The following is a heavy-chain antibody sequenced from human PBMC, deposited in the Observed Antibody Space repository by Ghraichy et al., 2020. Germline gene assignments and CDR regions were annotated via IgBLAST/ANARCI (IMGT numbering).Heavy chain of an antibody. D-gene: IGHD2-2*01. V-gene: IGHV3-64D*06. CDR3: VKEYCSSTSCLGWFDP. CDR1: GFTFSSYA. J-gene: IGHJ5*02. Sequence: LNISCSASGFTFSSYAMHWVRQAPGKGLEYVSAISSNGGSTYYADSVKGRFTISRDNSKNTLYLQMSSLRAEDTAVYYCVKEYCSSTSCLGWFDPWGQGTLVTVSS. CDR2: ISSNGGST.